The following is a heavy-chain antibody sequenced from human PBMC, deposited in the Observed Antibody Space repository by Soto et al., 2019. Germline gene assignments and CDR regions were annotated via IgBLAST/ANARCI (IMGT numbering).Heavy chain of an antibody. CDR2: IRSKANSYAT. J-gene: IGHJ6*02. CDR1: GFTFSGSA. CDR3: TRRAAAAAVVPYGMDV. Sequence: PGGSLRLSCAASGFTFSGSAMHWVRQASGKGLEWVGRIRSKANSYATAYAASVKGRFTISRDDSKNTAYLQMSSLKTEDTAVYYCTRRAAAAAVVPYGMDVWGQGTTVTVSS. D-gene: IGHD6-13*01. V-gene: IGHV3-73*01.